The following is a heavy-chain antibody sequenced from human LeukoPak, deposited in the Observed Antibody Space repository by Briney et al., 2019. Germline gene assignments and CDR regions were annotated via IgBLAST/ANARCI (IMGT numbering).Heavy chain of an antibody. Sequence: GRSLRLSCAASGFTFSSYGMHWVRQAPGKGLEWVAVIWYDRSNKYYADSVKGRFTISRDNSKNTLYLQMNSLRAEDTAVYYCARAPTSYYYFDYWGQGTLVTVSS. CDR1: GFTFSSYG. V-gene: IGHV3-33*01. CDR3: ARAPTSYYYFDY. CDR2: IWYDRSNK. J-gene: IGHJ4*02. D-gene: IGHD1-26*01.